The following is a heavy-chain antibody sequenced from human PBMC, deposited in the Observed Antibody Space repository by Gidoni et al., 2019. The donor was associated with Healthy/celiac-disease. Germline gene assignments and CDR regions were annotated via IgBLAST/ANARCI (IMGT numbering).Heavy chain of an antibody. D-gene: IGHD6-25*01. J-gene: IGHJ4*02. CDR3: ARGLSDYVIDLFDY. CDR2: IKQEGSEK. V-gene: IGHV3-7*01. Sequence: EVQRVESGGGLVQAGGSLRLFCAACRFTFSCYWVRWVRQAPGKGLEWVANIKQEGSEKYYVDSVKGRFTISSAIAKNSLYLQMNSLRAEDTAVDYCARGLSDYVIDLFDYWGQGTLVTVSS. CDR1: RFTFSCYW.